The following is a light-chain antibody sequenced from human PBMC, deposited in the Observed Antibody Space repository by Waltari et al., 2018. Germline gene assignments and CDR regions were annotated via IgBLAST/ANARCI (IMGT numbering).Light chain of an antibody. CDR1: QSIGSY. J-gene: IGKJ2*01. Sequence: DIQMTQSPSSLSASIGDRVTIICRASQSIGSYLNGYQLKPGKAPKFLIYAASSLQSGVPSRFSGSGSGTNFTLTISSLQPEDFATYYCQQSYSTPFYSFGQGTKL. CDR3: QQSYSTPFYS. CDR2: AAS. V-gene: IGKV1-39*01.